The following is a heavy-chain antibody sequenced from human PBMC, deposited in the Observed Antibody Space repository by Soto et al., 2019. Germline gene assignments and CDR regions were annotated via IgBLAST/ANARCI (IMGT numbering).Heavy chain of an antibody. CDR2: IYYSGST. J-gene: IGHJ6*02. V-gene: IGHV4-61*01. D-gene: IGHD1-26*01. Sequence: SETLSLTCTVSVGSFSSGSYYWSWIRQPPGKGLEWIGYIYYSGSTNYNPSLKSRVTISVDTSKNQFSLKLSSVTADDTAEYYCAKGGAIVAAGTRVYLYNAMDVWGQGTTVTVSS. CDR1: VGSFSSGSYY. CDR3: AKGGAIVAAGTRVYLYNAMDV.